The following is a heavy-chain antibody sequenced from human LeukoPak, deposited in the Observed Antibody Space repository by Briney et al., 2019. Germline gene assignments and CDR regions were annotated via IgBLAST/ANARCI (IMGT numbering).Heavy chain of an antibody. J-gene: IGHJ4*02. D-gene: IGHD2-21*01. V-gene: IGHV4-34*01. CDR3: ARDGTCGGAYISDY. CDR1: GGSFSGYY. Sequence: SETLSLTCAVYGGSFSGYYWSWIRQPPGKGLEWIGSIYHSGSTFYNPSLKSRVSISVDTSKNQFSLKLTSVTAADTAVYYCARDGTCGGAYISDYWGQGTLVTVSS. CDR2: IYHSGST.